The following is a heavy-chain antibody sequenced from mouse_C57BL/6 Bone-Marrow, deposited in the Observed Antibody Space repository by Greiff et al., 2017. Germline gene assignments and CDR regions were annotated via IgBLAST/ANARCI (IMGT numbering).Heavy chain of an antibody. CDR1: GYTFTSYW. Sequence: VQLQQSGTVLARPGASVKMSCKTSGYTFTSYWMHWVKQRPGQGLEWIGAISPGNSDTSYNQKFKGKAKLTAVTSASTAYMELSSLTNEDSAVYYCTPITTVVATRGYFDVWGTGTTVTVSS. V-gene: IGHV1-5*01. CDR2: ISPGNSDT. D-gene: IGHD1-1*01. CDR3: TPITTVVATRGYFDV. J-gene: IGHJ1*03.